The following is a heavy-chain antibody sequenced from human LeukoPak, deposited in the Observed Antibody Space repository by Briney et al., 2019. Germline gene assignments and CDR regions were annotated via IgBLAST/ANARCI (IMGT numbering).Heavy chain of an antibody. J-gene: IGHJ4*02. CDR1: DDSISSSNYY. Sequence: SETLSLTCTVSDDSISSSNYYWGWIRQPPGKGLEWVGSIYYSGATYYNASLKSRVTISVDTSKNLFSLNLNSVTAADTAVYYCAIDTVRGFQYWGQGTLVTVSS. CDR2: IYYSGAT. CDR3: AIDTVRGFQY. V-gene: IGHV4-39*01.